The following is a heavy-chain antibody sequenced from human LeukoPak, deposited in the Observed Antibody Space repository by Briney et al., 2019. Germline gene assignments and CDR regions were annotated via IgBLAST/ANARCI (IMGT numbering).Heavy chain of an antibody. J-gene: IGHJ4*02. Sequence: PSETLSLTCTVSPDSTTSNFWSWVRQPPGKGRKWIGEIHRSGSTNYNPSLQRRVTISIDRPKNQIALELSSVTAADTAVYYCAREIIGGFNPGAYWGQGTLVTVSS. CDR3: AREIIGGFNPGAY. CDR1: PDSTTSNF. V-gene: IGHV4-4*02. CDR2: IHRSGST. D-gene: IGHD3-16*02.